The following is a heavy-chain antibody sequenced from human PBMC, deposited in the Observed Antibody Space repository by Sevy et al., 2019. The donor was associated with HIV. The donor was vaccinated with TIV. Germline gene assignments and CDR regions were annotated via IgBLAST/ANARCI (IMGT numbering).Heavy chain of an antibody. Sequence: RGSLRLSCAASGFTFSSYSMNWVRQAPGKGLEWVSYISSSSSTIYYADSVKGRFTISRDNAKNSLYLQMNSLRAEDTAVYYCARDDIVVVPAAIGYWGQGTLVTVSS. V-gene: IGHV3-48*01. CDR1: GFTFSSYS. CDR2: ISSSSSTI. J-gene: IGHJ4*02. CDR3: ARDDIVVVPAAIGY. D-gene: IGHD2-2*01.